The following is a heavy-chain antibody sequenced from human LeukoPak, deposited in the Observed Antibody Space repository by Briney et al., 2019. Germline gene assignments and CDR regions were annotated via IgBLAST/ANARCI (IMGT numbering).Heavy chain of an antibody. CDR1: GFTFSSYG. V-gene: IGHV3-33*06. J-gene: IGHJ4*02. CDR3: AKGAWSDSHFDY. D-gene: IGHD6-19*01. Sequence: GGSLRLSCAASGFTFSSYGMHWVRQAPGKGLEWVAVIWYDGSNKYYADSVKGRFTISRDNSKNTLYLQMNSLRAEDTAVYYCAKGAWSDSHFDYWGQGTLVTVSS. CDR2: IWYDGSNK.